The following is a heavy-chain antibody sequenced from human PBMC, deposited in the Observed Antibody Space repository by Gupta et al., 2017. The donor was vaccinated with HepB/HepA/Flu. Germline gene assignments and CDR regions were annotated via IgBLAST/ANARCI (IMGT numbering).Heavy chain of an antibody. J-gene: IGHJ3*02. D-gene: IGHD3-16*01. CDR1: GFTFSGYW. V-gene: IGHV3-74*01. CDR3: ARGGRRGGAPGAFDI. Sequence: EVVLVESGGGLVHPGGSLRLSCAASGFTFSGYWMHWVRQAPGKGLVGFARINGDGNSITYNDSVEGRVTISRDNAKDTVYRQMNSLGVEETAVYYCARGGRRGGAPGAFDIGGQGTMVTVSS. CDR2: INGDGNSI.